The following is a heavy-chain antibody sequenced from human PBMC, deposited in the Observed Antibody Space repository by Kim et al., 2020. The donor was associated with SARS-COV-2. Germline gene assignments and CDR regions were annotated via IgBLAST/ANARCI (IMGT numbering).Heavy chain of an antibody. D-gene: IGHD3-10*01. J-gene: IGHJ3*02. CDR3: VSDASGTYAFDI. V-gene: IGHV4-39*01. Sequence: SETLSLTCNVSGGSISSNSYYWVWIRQPPGRGLEWIGSMYYSGSTYYNPSLKSRVTISVDTSKNQFSLELSSVTAADTAVYHCVSDASGTYAFDIWGQGT. CDR2: MYYSGST. CDR1: GGSISSNSYY.